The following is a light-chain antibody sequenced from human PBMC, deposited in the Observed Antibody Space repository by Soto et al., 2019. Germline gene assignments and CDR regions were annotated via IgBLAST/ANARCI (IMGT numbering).Light chain of an antibody. J-gene: IGKJ1*01. CDR3: QQYVSSSWT. Sequence: IQMTQSPSSLSASVGDRVTITCRASQGVRDDVGWYQQKPGKAPKLLIYSASTLQSGVPSRFSGSGSGTDFTLTISRLEPEDFAVYYCQQYVSSSWTFGQGTKVEIK. CDR1: QGVRDD. CDR2: SAS. V-gene: IGKV1-6*01.